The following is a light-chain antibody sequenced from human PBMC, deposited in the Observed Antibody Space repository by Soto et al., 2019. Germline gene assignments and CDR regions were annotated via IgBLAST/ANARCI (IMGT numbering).Light chain of an antibody. CDR1: QSISSW. V-gene: IGKV1-5*01. Sequence: DIQMTQSPSTLSASVGDRVTITCRASQSISSWLAWYQQKPGKAPKLLIYDASSLESGVPSRFSGSGAGTEFTLTISSLQPDDSATYYCQQYNSYSWTFGQGTKVGIK. CDR2: DAS. CDR3: QQYNSYSWT. J-gene: IGKJ1*01.